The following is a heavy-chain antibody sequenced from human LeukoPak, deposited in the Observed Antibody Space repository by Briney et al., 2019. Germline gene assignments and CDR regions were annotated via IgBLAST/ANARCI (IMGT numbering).Heavy chain of an antibody. CDR2: IDTYNGNT. CDR1: GYTFTSYG. J-gene: IGHJ4*02. CDR3: ARDLKSSSSCHFDY. Sequence: EASVKVSCKASGYTFTSYGISWVRQAPGQGLEWMGWIDTYNGNTNYAQKLQGRVTMTTDTSTSTAYMELRSLRSDDTAVYYCARDLKSSSSCHFDYWGQGTLVTVSS. D-gene: IGHD6-13*01. V-gene: IGHV1-18*01.